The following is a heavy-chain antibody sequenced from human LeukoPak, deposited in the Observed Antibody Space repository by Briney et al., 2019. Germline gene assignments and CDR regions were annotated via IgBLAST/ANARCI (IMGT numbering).Heavy chain of an antibody. CDR2: INHSGST. Sequence: PSETLSLTCAVCGGSFSGYYWSWIRQPPGKGLEWIGEINHSGSTNYNPSLKSRVTISVGTSKNQFSPKLSSVTAADTAVYYCARVGGVFDYWGQGTLVTVSS. V-gene: IGHV4-34*01. CDR1: GGSFSGYY. D-gene: IGHD3-10*01. CDR3: ARVGGVFDY. J-gene: IGHJ4*02.